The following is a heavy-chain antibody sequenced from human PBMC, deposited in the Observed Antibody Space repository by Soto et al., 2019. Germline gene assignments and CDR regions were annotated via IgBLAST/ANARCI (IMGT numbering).Heavy chain of an antibody. CDR1: GFTFSSYG. D-gene: IGHD1-26*01. V-gene: IGHV3-30*18. CDR2: ISYDGSNK. Sequence: PGGSLRLSCAASGFTFSSYGMHWVRQAPGKGLEWVAVISYDGSNKYYADSVKGRFTISRDNSKNTLYPQMNSLRAEDTAVYYCAKENPSGSSFEYFDYWGQGTLVTVSS. J-gene: IGHJ4*02. CDR3: AKENPSGSSFEYFDY.